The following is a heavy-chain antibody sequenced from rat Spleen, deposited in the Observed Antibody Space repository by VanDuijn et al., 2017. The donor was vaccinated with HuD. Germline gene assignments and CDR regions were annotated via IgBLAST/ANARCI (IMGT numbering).Heavy chain of an antibody. CDR2: IWSGGST. Sequence: QVQLKESGPGLVQPSQTLSLTCTVSGFSLTSNSVSWVRQPPGKGLEWMGAIWSGGSTDYNSALKSRLSISRDTSKSQVFLKMNSLQTDDTAIYFCARVPFTKSGISTALDYWGQGVMVTVSS. CDR1: GFSLTSNS. D-gene: IGHD1-2*01. J-gene: IGHJ2*01. V-gene: IGHV2-1*01. CDR3: ARVPFTKSGISTALDY.